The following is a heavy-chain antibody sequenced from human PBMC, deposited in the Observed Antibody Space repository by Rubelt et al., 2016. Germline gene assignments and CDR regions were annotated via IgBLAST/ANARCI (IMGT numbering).Heavy chain of an antibody. J-gene: IGHJ4*02. CDR1: GYNFAKSW. V-gene: IGHV5-51*03. Sequence: EVQLVQSGAEVKKPGESLKISCQGSGYNFAKSWIGWVRQMSGKGLEWMGIIYPGDSETSYNPSSRGQVTISADKSISTAYLQWSSLKASDTAMYYCARLPQNTYYFDYWGQGALVMVSS. CDR3: ARLPQNTYYFDY. CDR2: IYPGDSET.